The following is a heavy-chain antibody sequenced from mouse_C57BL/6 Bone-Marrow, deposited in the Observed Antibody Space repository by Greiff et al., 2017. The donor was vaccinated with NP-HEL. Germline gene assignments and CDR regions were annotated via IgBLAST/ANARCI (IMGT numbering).Heavy chain of an antibody. CDR2: IYPGSGST. Sequence: QVQLQQSGAELVKPGASVKMSCKASGYTFTSYWITWVKQRPGQGLEWIGDIYPGSGSTNYNEKFKSKATLTVDTSSSTAYMQLSSLTSEDSAVYYCARGIYGSSSLFAYWGQGTLVTVSA. J-gene: IGHJ3*01. D-gene: IGHD1-1*01. CDR3: ARGIYGSSSLFAY. V-gene: IGHV1-55*01. CDR1: GYTFTSYW.